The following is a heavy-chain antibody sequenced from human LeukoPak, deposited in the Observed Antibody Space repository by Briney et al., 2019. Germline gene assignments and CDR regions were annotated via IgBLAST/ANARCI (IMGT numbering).Heavy chain of an antibody. CDR1: GGSISSSSYY. J-gene: IGHJ3*02. D-gene: IGHD2-2*01. CDR2: IYYSGST. V-gene: IGHV4-39*01. Sequence: SETLSLTCTVSGGSISSSSYYWGWIRQPPGKGLEWIGSIYYSGSTYYSPSLKSRVTISVDTSKNQFSLKLSSVTAADTAVYYCASNPAAISDAFDIWGQGTMVTVSS. CDR3: ASNPAAISDAFDI.